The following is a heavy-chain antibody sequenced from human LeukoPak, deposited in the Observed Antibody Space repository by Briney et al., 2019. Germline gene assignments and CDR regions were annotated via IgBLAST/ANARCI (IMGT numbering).Heavy chain of an antibody. CDR2: IYHSGST. D-gene: IGHD3-3*01. Sequence: SGTLSLTCAVSGGSISSSNWWCWVRQPPGKGLEWIGEIYHSGSTNYNPSLTSRISLSVDTSKNQFSLKLSSVTAADTAVYYCARRVISEISIDKGNWLDPWGQGTLVTVSS. V-gene: IGHV4-4*02. J-gene: IGHJ5*02. CDR1: GGSISSSNW. CDR3: ARRVISEISIDKGNWLDP.